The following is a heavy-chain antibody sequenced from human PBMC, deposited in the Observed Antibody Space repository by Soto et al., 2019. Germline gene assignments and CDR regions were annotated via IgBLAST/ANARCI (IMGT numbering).Heavy chain of an antibody. J-gene: IGHJ6*02. CDR3: ARGGIAARPPYYYYGMDV. Sequence: SETLSLTCAVYGGSFSGYYWSWIRQPPGKGLEWIGEINHSGSTNYNPSLKSRVTISVDTSKNQFSLKLSSVTAADTAVYYCARGGIAARPPYYYYGMDVWGQGTTVTVSS. CDR2: INHSGST. V-gene: IGHV4-34*01. CDR1: GGSFSGYY. D-gene: IGHD6-6*01.